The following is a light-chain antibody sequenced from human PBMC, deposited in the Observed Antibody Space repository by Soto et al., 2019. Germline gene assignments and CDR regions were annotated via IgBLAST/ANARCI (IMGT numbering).Light chain of an antibody. Sequence: VLTQPASVSGSPGQSITISCTGTSSDIGGYKHVSWYQQHPGKAPKLLIYDDNKRPSGIPDRFSGSKSGTSATLGITGFQTGDEADYYCGSWDSSLSAYVFGTGTKVTVL. CDR1: SSDIGGYKH. J-gene: IGLJ1*01. V-gene: IGLV1-51*01. CDR3: GSWDSSLSAYV. CDR2: DDN.